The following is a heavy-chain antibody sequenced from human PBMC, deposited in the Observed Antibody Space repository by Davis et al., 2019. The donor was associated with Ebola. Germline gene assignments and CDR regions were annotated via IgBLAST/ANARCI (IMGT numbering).Heavy chain of an antibody. CDR1: GFTFSSYG. V-gene: IGHV3-33*01. Sequence: PGGSLRLSCAASGFTFSSYGMHWVRQAPGKGLEWVAVIWYDGSNKYYADSVKGRFTISRDNSKNTLYLQMNSLRAEDTAVYYCARGRGGGGDGPPDYWGQGTLVTVSS. CDR3: ARGRGGGGDGPPDY. CDR2: IWYDGSNK. J-gene: IGHJ4*02. D-gene: IGHD2-21*01.